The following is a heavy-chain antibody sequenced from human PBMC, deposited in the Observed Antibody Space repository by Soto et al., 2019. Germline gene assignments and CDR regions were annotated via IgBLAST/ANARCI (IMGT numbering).Heavy chain of an antibody. CDR1: EGSLSNYG. J-gene: IGHJ6*02. V-gene: IGHV1-69*12. CDR2: IIPVFGTA. D-gene: IGHD4-17*01. CDR3: ARGDATKIVVTTYYGMDV. Sequence: QVQLVQSGAEVKKPGSSVKVSCKASEGSLSNYGISWVRQAPGQGLEWMGGIIPVFGTANYAQKFQGRVTITADESTSIVYMDVTSLRSEDTAVSYCARGDATKIVVTTYYGMDVWGQGTTVTVSS.